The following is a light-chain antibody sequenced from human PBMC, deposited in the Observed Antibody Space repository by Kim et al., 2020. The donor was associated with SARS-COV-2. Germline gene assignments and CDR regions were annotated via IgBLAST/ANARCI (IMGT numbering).Light chain of an antibody. CDR2: GNS. J-gene: IGLJ3*02. CDR1: SSNIGAHYD. Sequence: QSVLTPPPSVSGAPGQRVTISCTGSSSNIGAHYDVHWYQQLPGTAPKLLIYGNSNRPSGVPDRFSGSKSGTSASLAITGLQAEDEADYYCQSYDSSLSGWVFGGGTQLTVL. CDR3: QSYDSSLSGWV. V-gene: IGLV1-40*01.